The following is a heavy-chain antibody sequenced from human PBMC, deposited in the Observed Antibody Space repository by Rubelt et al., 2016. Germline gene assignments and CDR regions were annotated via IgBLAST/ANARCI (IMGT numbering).Heavy chain of an antibody. D-gene: IGHD1-14*01. CDR2: IDWDGDT. CDR1: GFSLNTDGMC. Sequence: QVTLRASGPALVKPTQTLTLTCTFSGFSLNTDGMCVNWIRQPPGEALEWLARIDWDGDTFYSTSLKTRLTISKDTSKNQVVLTMTNMDPMDTATYYCARTRHCTTELYFDDWGQGTLVTVSS. J-gene: IGHJ4*02. CDR3: ARTRHCTTELYFDD. V-gene: IGHV2-70*17.